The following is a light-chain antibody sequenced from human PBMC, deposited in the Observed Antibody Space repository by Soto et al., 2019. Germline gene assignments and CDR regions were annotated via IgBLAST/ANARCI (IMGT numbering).Light chain of an antibody. Sequence: EIVVTQSPATLSVSPGERATLSCRVSQSVNGHLAWYQQRPGQAPRLLIYGTSTRATDVPLRFSGGGSGTEFTLTISSLQSDDVATYYCQHFNSYPWTFGQGTKVQIK. J-gene: IGKJ1*01. CDR2: GTS. V-gene: IGKV3-15*01. CDR1: QSVNGH. CDR3: QHFNSYPWT.